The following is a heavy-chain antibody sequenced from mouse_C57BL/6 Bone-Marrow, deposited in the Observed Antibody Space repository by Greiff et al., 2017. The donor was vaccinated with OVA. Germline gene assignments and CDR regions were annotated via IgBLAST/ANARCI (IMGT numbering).Heavy chain of an antibody. CDR1: GYAFSSYW. CDR3: ARGQPGCYFGY. V-gene: IGHV1-80*01. Sequence: VQLQQSGAELVKPGASVKISCKASGYAFSSYWMNWVKQRPGQGLEWIGQIYPGDGDTNYNGKFKGKATLTADKSSSTAYMQLSSLTSEDSAVYFCARGQPGCYFGYWGQGTTLTVSS. J-gene: IGHJ2*01. D-gene: IGHD6-1*01. CDR2: IYPGDGDT.